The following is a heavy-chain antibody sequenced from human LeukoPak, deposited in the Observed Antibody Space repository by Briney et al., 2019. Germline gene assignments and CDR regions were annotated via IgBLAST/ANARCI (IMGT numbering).Heavy chain of an antibody. V-gene: IGHV3-21*01. D-gene: IGHD3-22*01. CDR2: ISSRSSYI. Sequence: PGGSLRLSFAASGFTFSSYRMNWVRQAPGKGLEWVSSISSRSSYIYYADPVKARFTISRDNAKNSLYLQMHSLRAEDTAVYYCARASTYYYDRGGWYYYYMDVWGKGTTVTVSS. J-gene: IGHJ6*03. CDR1: GFTFSSYR. CDR3: ARASTYYYDRGGWYYYYMDV.